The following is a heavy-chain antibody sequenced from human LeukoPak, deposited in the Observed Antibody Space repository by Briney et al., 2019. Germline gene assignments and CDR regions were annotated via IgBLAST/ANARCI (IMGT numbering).Heavy chain of an antibody. CDR1: GYTFTSYD. CDR3: ARGSENYYYYGMDV. J-gene: IGHJ6*02. V-gene: IGHV1-8*01. Sequence: ASVKVTCKASGYTFTSYDINWVRQATEQGLEWMGWMNPNSGNTGYAQKFQGRVTMTRNTSISTAYMELSSLRSEDTAVYYCARGSENYYYYGMDVWGQGTTVTVSS. D-gene: IGHD1-26*01. CDR2: MNPNSGNT.